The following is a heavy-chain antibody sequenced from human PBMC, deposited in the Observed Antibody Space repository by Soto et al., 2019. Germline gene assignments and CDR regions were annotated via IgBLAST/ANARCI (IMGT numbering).Heavy chain of an antibody. Sequence: GGSLRLSCAASGFTVSSNYMSWVRQAPGKGLEWVSVIYSGGSTYYADSVKGRFTISRDNSKNTLYLQMNSLRAEDTAVYYCARVVGGSSEYFHHWGQGTLVTVSS. V-gene: IGHV3-66*01. J-gene: IGHJ1*01. CDR2: IYSGGST. CDR1: GFTVSSNY. D-gene: IGHD6-6*01. CDR3: ARVVGGSSEYFHH.